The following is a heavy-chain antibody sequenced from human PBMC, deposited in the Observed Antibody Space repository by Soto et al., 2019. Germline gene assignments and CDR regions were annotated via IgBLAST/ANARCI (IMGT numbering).Heavy chain of an antibody. J-gene: IGHJ6*02. V-gene: IGHV1-18*01. D-gene: IGHD2-2*01. CDR1: GYTFTSYG. CDR3: ARVGLSNYYYYGMDV. CDR2: ISAYNGNT. Sequence: GASVKVSCKASGYTFTSYGISWVRQAPGQGLEWMGWISAYNGNTNYAQKLQGRVTMTTDTSTSTAYMELRSLRSDDTAVYYCARVGLSNYYYYGMDVWGQGTTVTVPS.